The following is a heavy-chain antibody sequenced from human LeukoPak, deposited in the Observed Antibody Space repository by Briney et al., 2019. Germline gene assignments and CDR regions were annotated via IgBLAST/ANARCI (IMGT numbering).Heavy chain of an antibody. D-gene: IGHD6-13*01. CDR2: IYYSGST. CDR3: ARSIAAAGRRRDFDY. Sequence: SETLSLTCTVSGGSISSYYWSWIRQPPGKGLEWIGYIYYSGSTNYNPSLKSRVTISVDTSKNQFSLKLSSVTAADTAVYCCARSIAAAGRRRDFDYWGQGTLVTVSS. J-gene: IGHJ4*02. V-gene: IGHV4-59*08. CDR1: GGSISSYY.